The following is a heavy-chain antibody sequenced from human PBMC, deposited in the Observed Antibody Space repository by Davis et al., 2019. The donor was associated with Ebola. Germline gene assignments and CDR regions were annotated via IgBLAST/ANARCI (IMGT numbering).Heavy chain of an antibody. J-gene: IGHJ4*02. CDR1: GYTFTGHY. D-gene: IGHD1-26*01. Sequence: ASVKVSCKASGYTFTGHYIQWVRQAPGQGLEWMGRINPNSGGTNYAQKFQGRVTMTRDTSISTAYMELSRLRSDDTAVYYCARGSPGSLFDYWGQGTLVTVSS. CDR3: ARGSPGSLFDY. V-gene: IGHV1-2*06. CDR2: INPNSGGT.